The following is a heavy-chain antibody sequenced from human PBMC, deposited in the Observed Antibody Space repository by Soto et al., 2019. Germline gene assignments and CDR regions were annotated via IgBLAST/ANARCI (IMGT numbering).Heavy chain of an antibody. CDR1: GYTFTSYG. V-gene: IGHV1-18*01. Sequence: ASVKVSCKASGYTFTSYGISWVRQAPGQGLEWMGWISAYNGNTNYAQKLQGRVTMTTETSTSTAYMELRSLRSDDTAVYYCARWDSQEEYDAFDIWGQGTMVTVSS. CDR3: ARWDSQEEYDAFDI. J-gene: IGHJ3*02. CDR2: ISAYNGNT. D-gene: IGHD1-26*01.